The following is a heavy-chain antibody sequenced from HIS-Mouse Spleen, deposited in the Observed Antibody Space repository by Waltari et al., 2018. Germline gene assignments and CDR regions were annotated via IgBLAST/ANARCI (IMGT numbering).Heavy chain of an antibody. Sequence: QVQLVQSGAEVQKPGASVKVSCKASGYTFTGHYMHWVRQAPGQGLEWMGWINPNSGGTNYAQKFQGRVTMTRDTSISTAYMELSRLRSDDTAVYYCARDRGSGESGYFDYWGQGTLVTVSS. D-gene: IGHD3-10*01. CDR1: GYTFTGHY. J-gene: IGHJ4*02. CDR2: INPNSGGT. V-gene: IGHV1-2*02. CDR3: ARDRGSGESGYFDY.